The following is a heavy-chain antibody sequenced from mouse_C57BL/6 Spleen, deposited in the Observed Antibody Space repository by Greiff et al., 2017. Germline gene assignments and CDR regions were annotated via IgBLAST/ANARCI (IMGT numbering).Heavy chain of an antibody. J-gene: IGHJ2*01. CDR2: INPNNGGT. Sequence: EVQLVESGPELVKPGASVMISCKASGYTFTDYYMNWVKQSHGKSLEWIGDINPNNGGTSYNQKFKGKATLTVDKSSSTAYMELRSLTSEDSAVYYCARSTMITTTHFDYWGQGTTLTVSS. D-gene: IGHD2-4*01. CDR1: GYTFTDYY. CDR3: ARSTMITTTHFDY. V-gene: IGHV1-26*01.